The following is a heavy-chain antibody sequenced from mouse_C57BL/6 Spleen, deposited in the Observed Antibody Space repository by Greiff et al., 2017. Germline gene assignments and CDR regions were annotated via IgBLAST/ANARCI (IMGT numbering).Heavy chain of an antibody. V-gene: IGHV3-1*01. CDR3: GGRDYGNYEYSDV. D-gene: IGHD2-1*01. CDR2: ISYSGST. J-gene: IGHJ1*03. Sequence: VQLKESGPGMVKPSQSLSLTCTVTGYSITSGYDWHWIRHFPGNKLEWMGYISYSGSTNYNPSLKSRISITHDTSKNHFFLKLNSVTTEDTATYYCGGRDYGNYEYSDVGGTGTTVTVSS. CDR1: GYSITSGYD.